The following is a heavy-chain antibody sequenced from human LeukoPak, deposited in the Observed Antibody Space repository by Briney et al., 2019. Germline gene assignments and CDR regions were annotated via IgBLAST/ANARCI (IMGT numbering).Heavy chain of an antibody. CDR2: ISSNGGST. V-gene: IGHV3-64*01. D-gene: IGHD2-15*01. CDR1: GFTFSSYA. J-gene: IGHJ4*02. CDR3: ARGLSHCSGGSCYSYYFDY. Sequence: GGSLRLSCAASGFTFSSYAMHWVRQAPGKGLEYVSAISSNGGSTYYANSVKGRFTISRDNSKNTLYLQMGSLRAEDMAVYYCARGLSHCSGGSCYSYYFDYWGPGTLVTVSS.